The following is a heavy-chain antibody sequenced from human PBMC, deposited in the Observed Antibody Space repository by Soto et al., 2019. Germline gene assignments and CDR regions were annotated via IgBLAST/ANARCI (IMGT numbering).Heavy chain of an antibody. Sequence: SETLSLTCAVYGGSFSGYYWSWIRQPPGKGLEWIGEINHSGSTNYNPSLKSRVTISVDTSKNQFSLKLSSVTAADTAVYYCARIPSISPYPPGIRANWFDPWGQGTLVTVSS. CDR1: GGSFSGYY. D-gene: IGHD3-10*01. V-gene: IGHV4-34*01. J-gene: IGHJ5*02. CDR2: INHSGST. CDR3: ARIPSISPYPPGIRANWFDP.